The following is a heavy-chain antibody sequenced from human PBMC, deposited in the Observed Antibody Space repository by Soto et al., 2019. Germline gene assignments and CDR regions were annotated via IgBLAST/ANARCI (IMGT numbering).Heavy chain of an antibody. CDR3: ARFYGLDAFDF. CDR2: IYYSGST. CDR1: GGSISSYY. V-gene: IGHV4-59*08. J-gene: IGHJ3*01. Sequence: QVQLQELGPGLVKPSETLSLTCTVSGGSISSYYWSWIRQPPGKGLEWIGYIYYSGSTNYNPSLKRRVPISVDTSKNQFSLKLSSVTAADTAVYYCARFYGLDAFDFWGQGTMVTGSS. D-gene: IGHD4-17*01.